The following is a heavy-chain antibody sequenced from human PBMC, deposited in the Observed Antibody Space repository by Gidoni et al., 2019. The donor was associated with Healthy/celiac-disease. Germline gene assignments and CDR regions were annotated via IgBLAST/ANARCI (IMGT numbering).Heavy chain of an antibody. V-gene: IGHV1-69*04. CDR2: VLGIA. Sequence: VLGIANYAQKFQGRVTITADKSTSTAYMELSSLRSEDTAVYYCARDLSSSGYHNHDAFDIWGQGTMVTVSS. D-gene: IGHD3-22*01. J-gene: IGHJ3*02. CDR3: ARDLSSSGYHNHDAFDI.